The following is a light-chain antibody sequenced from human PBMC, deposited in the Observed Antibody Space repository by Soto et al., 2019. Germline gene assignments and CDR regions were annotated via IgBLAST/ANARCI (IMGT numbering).Light chain of an antibody. Sequence: ETVIIQSPATLSVSPGERATLSCRASQSVSSDLAWYQHKTGQAPKLLNHGASTRATGVPARFSGSGSGTEFTLSISGLQSEDFAVYYCQQYKNWPLTFGGGTKVEIK. V-gene: IGKV3-15*01. CDR3: QQYKNWPLT. J-gene: IGKJ4*01. CDR2: GAS. CDR1: QSVSSD.